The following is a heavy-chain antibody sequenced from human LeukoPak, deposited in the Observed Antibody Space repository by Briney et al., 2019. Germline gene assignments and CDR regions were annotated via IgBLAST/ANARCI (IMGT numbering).Heavy chain of an antibody. CDR1: GGSISSYY. CDR3: ARNPVTGTNPKFDY. D-gene: IGHD1-1*01. V-gene: IGHV4-4*07. CDR2: IHTNGNA. J-gene: IGHJ4*02. Sequence: PSETLSLTCTVSGGSISSYYWSWIRQPAGKGLEWIGRIHTNGNANYNPSLRSRVTLSLDTSRNQFSLKLNSVTAADTAVYYCARNPVTGTNPKFDYWGQGALVTVSS.